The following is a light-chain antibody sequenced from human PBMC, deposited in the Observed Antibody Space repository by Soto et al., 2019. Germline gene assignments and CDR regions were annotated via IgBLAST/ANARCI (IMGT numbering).Light chain of an antibody. V-gene: IGKV3D-15*01. CDR3: QQYNNWPAIT. CDR2: GAS. CDR1: QRITSN. J-gene: IGKJ5*01. Sequence: EVVLAQSPASLCVSPGERATLSCRASQRITSNLAWYQQKPGQAPRLLIYGASTRATGIPARFSGSGSGTEFTLTISSLQSEDFAVYYCQQYNNWPAITFGQGTRLEIK.